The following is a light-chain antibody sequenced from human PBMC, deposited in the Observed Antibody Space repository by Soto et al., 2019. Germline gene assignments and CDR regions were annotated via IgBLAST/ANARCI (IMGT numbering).Light chain of an antibody. CDR2: DVF. Sequence: QSALTQPASVSGSPGQSIIISCSGTSSDIGGYNYVSWYQQYPGKAPKLIIYDVFNRPSGVSNRFSGSKSGNTASLTISGLQPEDEADYYCNSFTTSSTFVVFGGGTSSPS. CDR3: NSFTTSSTFVV. CDR1: SSDIGGYNY. J-gene: IGLJ2*01. V-gene: IGLV2-14*01.